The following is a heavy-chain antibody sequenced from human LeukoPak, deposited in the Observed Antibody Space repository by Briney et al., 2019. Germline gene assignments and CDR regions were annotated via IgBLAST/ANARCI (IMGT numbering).Heavy chain of an antibody. CDR1: GGTFSSYA. CDR2: IIPIFGTA. Sequence: SVKVSCKASGGTFSSYAISWVRQAPGQGLEWMGGIIPIFGTANYAQKFQGRVTITTDESTSTAYMELSSLRSEDTAVYYCARDRAAAGNSHYYYMDVWGKGTTVTVSS. J-gene: IGHJ6*03. D-gene: IGHD6-13*01. V-gene: IGHV1-69*05. CDR3: ARDRAAAGNSHYYYMDV.